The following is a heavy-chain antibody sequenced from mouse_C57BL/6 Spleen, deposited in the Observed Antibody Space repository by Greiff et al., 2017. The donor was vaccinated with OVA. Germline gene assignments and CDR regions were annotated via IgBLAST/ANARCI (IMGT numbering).Heavy chain of an antibody. Sequence: VQLQQSGAELVKPGASVKISCKASGYAFSSYWMNWVKQRPGKGLEWIGQIYPGDGDTNYNGKFKGKATLTGDKSSSTAYMQLSSLTSEDSAVYFCARWGTGTGFAYWGQGTLVTVSA. CDR3: ARWGTGTGFAY. D-gene: IGHD4-1*01. V-gene: IGHV1-80*01. CDR1: GYAFSSYW. J-gene: IGHJ3*01. CDR2: IYPGDGDT.